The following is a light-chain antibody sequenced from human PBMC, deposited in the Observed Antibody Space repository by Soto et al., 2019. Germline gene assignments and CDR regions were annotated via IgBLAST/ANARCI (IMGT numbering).Light chain of an antibody. CDR1: QSINSW. CDR3: QQYYSYLWT. Sequence: DIQMTQSPSTLSASVGDRVTITCRASQSINSWLAWYQQKPGKAPKFLIYKASTLEIGVTSRFSGIGSGTDFALAVCCLQRDDCASDYWQQYYSYLWTFGQGIKVEI. CDR2: KAS. V-gene: IGKV1-5*03. J-gene: IGKJ1*01.